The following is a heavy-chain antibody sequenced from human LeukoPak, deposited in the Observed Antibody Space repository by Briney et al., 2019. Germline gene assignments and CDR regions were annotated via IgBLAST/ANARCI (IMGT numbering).Heavy chain of an antibody. CDR2: INPSSGGT. V-gene: IGHV1-2*02. J-gene: IGHJ3*02. CDR3: AREGYCSSTSCYKGGAFDI. Sequence: ASVKVSCKTSGYSFTDYYMHWVRQAPGQGLEWMGWINPSSGGTSSAQKFQGRVTMTRDTSISTAYMELSRLRSDDTAVYYCAREGYCSSTSCYKGGAFDIWGQGTMVTVPS. CDR1: GYSFTDYY. D-gene: IGHD2-2*02.